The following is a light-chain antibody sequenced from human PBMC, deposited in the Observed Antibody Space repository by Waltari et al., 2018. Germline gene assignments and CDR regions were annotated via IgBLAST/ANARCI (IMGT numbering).Light chain of an antibody. J-gene: IGKJ1*01. CDR2: DAS. CDR1: QRLSSY. V-gene: IGKV3-11*01. CDR3: QQRSNWS. Sequence: EIVLTQSPATLSLSPGARATLSCRASQRLSSYLAWYQQKPGQAPRLLIYDASKGATAIPARFSGSGSGTDFTLTISSLEPEDFAVYYCQQRSNWSFGQGTKVEIK.